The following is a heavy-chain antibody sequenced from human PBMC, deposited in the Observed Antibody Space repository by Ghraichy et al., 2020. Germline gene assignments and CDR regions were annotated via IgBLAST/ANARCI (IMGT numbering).Heavy chain of an antibody. Sequence: GGSLRLSCAASGFTFSSYAMSWVRQAPGKGLEWVSAISGSGGSTYYADSVKGRFTISRDNSKNTLYLQMNSLRAEDTAVYYCAKDPRDSGYAGWYFDVWGRGTLVTVSS. V-gene: IGHV3-23*01. D-gene: IGHD5-12*01. CDR3: AKDPRDSGYAGWYFDV. CDR2: ISGSGGST. J-gene: IGHJ2*01. CDR1: GFTFSSYA.